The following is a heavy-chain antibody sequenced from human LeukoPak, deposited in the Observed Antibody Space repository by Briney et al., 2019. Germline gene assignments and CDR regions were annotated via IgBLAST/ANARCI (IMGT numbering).Heavy chain of an antibody. CDR1: GFTFSSYG. J-gene: IGHJ3*02. V-gene: IGHV3-33*01. CDR2: IWYDGSNK. Sequence: GGSLRLSCAASGFTFSSYGMHWVRQAPGKGLEWVAVIWYDGSNKYYADSVKGRFTISRDNSKNTLYLQMNSLRAEDTAVYYCARADSSSSYNYDSSGYYFDAFDIWGQGTMVTVSS. D-gene: IGHD3-22*01. CDR3: ARADSSSSYNYDSSGYYFDAFDI.